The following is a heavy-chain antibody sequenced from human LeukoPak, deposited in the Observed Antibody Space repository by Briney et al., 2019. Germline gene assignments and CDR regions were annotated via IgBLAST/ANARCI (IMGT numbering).Heavy chain of an antibody. CDR2: IYSGGST. CDR3: ARDLRNDAFDI. V-gene: IGHV3-66*01. CDR1: GITFSRYS. Sequence: PGGSLRLSCAASGITFSRYSMNWVRQAPGKGLEWVPVIYSGGSTYYADSVKGRFTISRDNSKNTLYLQMNSLRAEDTAVYYCARDLRNDAFDIWGQGTMVTVSS. J-gene: IGHJ3*02.